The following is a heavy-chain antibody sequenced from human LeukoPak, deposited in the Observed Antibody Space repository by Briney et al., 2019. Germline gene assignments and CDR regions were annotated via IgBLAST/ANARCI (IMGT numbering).Heavy chain of an antibody. D-gene: IGHD6-25*01. CDR3: ARDLSSYGYNQAAFDI. CDR2: INPNSGGT. J-gene: IGHJ3*02. Sequence: ASVKVSCKASGYTFTGYYMHWVRQAPGQGLEWMGWINPNSGGTNYAQTLHGRVTMTRDTSIRTACMELSRPRSDEPAGYCCARDLSSYGYNQAAFDIWGQGTMVTVSS. CDR1: GYTFTGYY. V-gene: IGHV1-2*02.